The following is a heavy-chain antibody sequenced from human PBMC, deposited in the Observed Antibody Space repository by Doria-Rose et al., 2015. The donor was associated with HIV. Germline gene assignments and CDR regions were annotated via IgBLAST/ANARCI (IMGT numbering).Heavy chain of an antibody. D-gene: IGHD1-26*01. V-gene: IGHV4-28*03. CDR2: YFSGSP. Sequence: YFSGSPYYNPSLKSRVTMSVDTSKTQFSLRLSSVTAADTAVYYCARDGIVGAISYFGYWGQGILVTVSP. J-gene: IGHJ4*02. CDR3: ARDGIVGAISYFGY.